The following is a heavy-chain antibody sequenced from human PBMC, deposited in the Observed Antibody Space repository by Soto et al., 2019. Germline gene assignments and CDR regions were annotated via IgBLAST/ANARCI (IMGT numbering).Heavy chain of an antibody. V-gene: IGHV1-8*01. Sequence: QVQLVQSGAEVKKPGASVKVSCKASGYAFTSYDINWVRQATGQGLEWMGWMNPNSGNTGYAQEFQSRVTMTRHRSISPAYMELSSLRSENTAVYYCAREKSYGYADYWGQGTLVTVSS. CDR1: GYAFTSYD. J-gene: IGHJ4*02. CDR3: AREKSYGYADY. CDR2: MNPNSGNT. D-gene: IGHD5-18*01.